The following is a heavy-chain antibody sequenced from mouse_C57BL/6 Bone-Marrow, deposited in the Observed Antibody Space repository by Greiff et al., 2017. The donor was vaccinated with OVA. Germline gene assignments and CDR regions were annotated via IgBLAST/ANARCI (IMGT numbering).Heavy chain of an antibody. CDR1: GYAFSNYW. D-gene: IGHD3-3*01. V-gene: IGHV1-80*01. CDR3: ARRGPSY. CDR2: IYPGDGDI. J-gene: IGHJ3*01. Sequence: QVQLQQSGAELVKPGASVKISCKASGYAFSNYWMNWVKQRPGKGLEWIGQIYPGDGDINYNGKFKGKATLTVDKSSSTAYMQLSSLTSEDSAVYYCARRGPSYWGQGTLVTVSA.